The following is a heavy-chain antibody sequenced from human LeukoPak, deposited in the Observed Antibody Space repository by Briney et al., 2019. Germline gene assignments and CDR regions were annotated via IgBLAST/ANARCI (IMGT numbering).Heavy chain of an antibody. J-gene: IGHJ4*02. V-gene: IGHV4-59*01. CDR1: GGSISSYY. D-gene: IGHD3-9*01. CDR2: IYYSGST. CDR3: ARDILTGYYPNGDY. Sequence: PSETLSLTCTVSGGSISSYYWSWIRQPPGKGLEWIGYIYYSGSTNYNPSLKSRVTISVDTSKNQFSLKLSSVTAADTAVYYCARDILTGYYPNGDYWGQGTLVTVSS.